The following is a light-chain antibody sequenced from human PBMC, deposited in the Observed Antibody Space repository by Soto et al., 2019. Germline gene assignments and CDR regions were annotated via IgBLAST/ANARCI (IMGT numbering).Light chain of an antibody. V-gene: IGKV3-20*01. CDR3: QQYGGSTLVT. Sequence: EIVLTQSPGTLSLSPGERATLSCRASQSVTNSYLAWYQQKPGPSPRLLIYGASKRATGIPDRFSGTGSGTDLTLTITRLEPEDFAVYYCQQYGGSTLVTIGGGTKVEL. J-gene: IGKJ4*01. CDR1: QSVTNSY. CDR2: GAS.